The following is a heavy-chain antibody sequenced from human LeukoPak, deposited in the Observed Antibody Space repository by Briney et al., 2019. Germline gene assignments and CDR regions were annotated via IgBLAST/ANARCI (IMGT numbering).Heavy chain of an antibody. CDR2: IIPIFGTA. Sequence: SVKVSCEASGGTFSSYAISWVRQAPGQGLEWMGGIIPIFGTANYAQKFQGRVTITTDESTSTAYMELSSLRSEDTAVYYCARGPQWLALYYFDYWGQGTLVTVSS. J-gene: IGHJ4*02. V-gene: IGHV1-69*05. CDR3: ARGPQWLALYYFDY. CDR1: GGTFSSYA. D-gene: IGHD6-19*01.